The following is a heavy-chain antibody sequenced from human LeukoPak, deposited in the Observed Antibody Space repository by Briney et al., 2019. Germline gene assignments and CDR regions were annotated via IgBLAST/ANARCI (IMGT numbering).Heavy chain of an antibody. Sequence: GGSLRLSCAASGFTLSSYGMHWVRQAPGKGLEWVAVIWYDGSNKYYADSVKGRFTISRDNAKNSLYLQMNSLRADDTAVYYCAREFNIAVAGIYTGFDIWGQGTMVTVSS. CDR1: GFTLSSYG. J-gene: IGHJ3*02. V-gene: IGHV3-33*01. CDR3: AREFNIAVAGIYTGFDI. D-gene: IGHD6-19*01. CDR2: IWYDGSNK.